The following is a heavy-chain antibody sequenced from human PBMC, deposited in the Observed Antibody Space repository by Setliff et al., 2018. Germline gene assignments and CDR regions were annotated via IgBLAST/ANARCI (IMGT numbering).Heavy chain of an antibody. V-gene: IGHV3-30-3*01. CDR2: ISYDGSNK. D-gene: IGHD1-26*01. J-gene: IGHJ4*02. Sequence: PGGSLRLSCAASGFTFSDAWMNGVRQAPGKGLEWVAVISYDGSNKYYADSVKGRFTISRDNSKNTLYLQMNSLRAEDTAVYYCCSGSYLFVYWGQGSPVTVSS. CDR1: GFTFSDAW. CDR3: CSGSYLFVY.